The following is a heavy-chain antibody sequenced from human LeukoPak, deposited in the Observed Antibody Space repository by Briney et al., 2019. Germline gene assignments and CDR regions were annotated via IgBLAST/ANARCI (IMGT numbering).Heavy chain of an antibody. D-gene: IGHD2-8*01. CDR3: ARDCTNGVCSDAFDI. CDR1: VYSFTDHY. V-gene: IGHV1-2*02. Sequence: ASVTVSFMASVYSFTDHYMHWVRQAPGQGGEGMGWINPNSGGTDYAQKFQGRITMTRETSNSTAYMELSSLRSDDTAVYYCARDCTNGVCSDAFDIWGQGTLVTVSS. CDR2: INPNSGGT. J-gene: IGHJ3*02.